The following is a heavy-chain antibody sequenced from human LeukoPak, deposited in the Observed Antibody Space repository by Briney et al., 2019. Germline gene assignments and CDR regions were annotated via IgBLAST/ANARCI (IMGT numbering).Heavy chain of an antibody. CDR3: ARDFYHAPYCIDV. CDR2: ICYDGSNK. CDR1: GFTFSSYG. J-gene: IGHJ6*02. D-gene: IGHD2-2*01. V-gene: IGHV3-33*01. Sequence: PGRSLRLSCAASGFTFSSYGMHWGRQAPGKGVEWGAGICYDGSNKNYADSVKGGFTIFRDNSKNRVYLQMNSLRAQDTAVYYCARDFYHAPYCIDVWGQGTTVTVSS.